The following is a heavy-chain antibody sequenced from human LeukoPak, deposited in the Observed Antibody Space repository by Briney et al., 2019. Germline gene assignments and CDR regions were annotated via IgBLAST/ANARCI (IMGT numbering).Heavy chain of an antibody. V-gene: IGHV1-18*01. CDR3: ARDFSETYYYDSSTDY. CDR2: ISAYNGNT. Sequence: GASVKVSCKASGYTFTSYGISWVRQAPGQGLEWMGWISAYNGNTNYAQKLQGRVTMTTDTSTSTAYMELRSLRSDDTAVYYCARDFSETYYYDSSTDYWGQGTLVTVSS. J-gene: IGHJ4*02. D-gene: IGHD3-22*01. CDR1: GYTFTSYG.